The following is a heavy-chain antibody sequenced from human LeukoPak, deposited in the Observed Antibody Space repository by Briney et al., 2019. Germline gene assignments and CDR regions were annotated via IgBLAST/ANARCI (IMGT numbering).Heavy chain of an antibody. D-gene: IGHD5-18*01. CDR2: IYSGGNT. CDR3: AREDTSLVIAY. Sequence: GGSLRLSCAASGVTVSSSYMSWVRQAPGKGLEWVSAIYSGGNTYYADSVKGRFTISRDNSKNTLYLQMNSLRAEDTAVYYCAREDTSLVIAYWGQGTLVTVSS. CDR1: GVTVSSSY. J-gene: IGHJ4*02. V-gene: IGHV3-53*01.